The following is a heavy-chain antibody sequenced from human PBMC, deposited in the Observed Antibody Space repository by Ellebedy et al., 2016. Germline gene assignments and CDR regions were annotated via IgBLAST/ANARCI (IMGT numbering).Heavy chain of an antibody. CDR1: GDSLSGYF. CDR3: ARGGSSSSIYYYYMDV. J-gene: IGHJ6*03. CDR2: IHHTGST. D-gene: IGHD6-6*01. Sequence: SETLSLXXSVSGDSLSGYFWSWLRQPPGKGLEWIGYIHHTGSTDYNPSLESRVTISRDTSNYHFSLRLNSVTAADTAVNYCARGGSSSSIYYYYMDVWGKGTTVTVSS. V-gene: IGHV4-59*13.